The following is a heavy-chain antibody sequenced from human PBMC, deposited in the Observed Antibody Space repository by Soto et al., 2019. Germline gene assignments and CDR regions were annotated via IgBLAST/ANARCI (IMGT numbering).Heavy chain of an antibody. D-gene: IGHD1-26*01. CDR3: AKDLGWYSGSYPTYYFDY. V-gene: IGHV3-23*01. J-gene: IGHJ4*02. CDR1: GFTFTHYW. CDR2: ISDTGGGT. Sequence: GGSLRLSCTTSGFTFTHYWMNWVRQAPGKGLEWVSAISDTGGGTWHADSVKGRFTISRDNSKNTLFLQMNSLRAEDTAVYYCAKDLGWYSGSYPTYYFDYWGQGTLVTVSS.